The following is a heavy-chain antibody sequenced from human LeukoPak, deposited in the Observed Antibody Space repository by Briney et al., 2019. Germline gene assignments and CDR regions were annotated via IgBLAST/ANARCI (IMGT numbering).Heavy chain of an antibody. D-gene: IGHD3-10*01. CDR3: ARYVVYGSGKYYFDY. Sequence: SETLSLTCAVSGASVSSTTYFWSWIRQPPGKGLEWIASINYSGSTYYNPSLKSRVTISVDTSENQFSLKLSSVTAADTAVYYCARYVVYGSGKYYFDYWGQGTLVTVSS. CDR2: INYSGST. CDR1: GASVSSTTYF. V-gene: IGHV4-39*01. J-gene: IGHJ4*02.